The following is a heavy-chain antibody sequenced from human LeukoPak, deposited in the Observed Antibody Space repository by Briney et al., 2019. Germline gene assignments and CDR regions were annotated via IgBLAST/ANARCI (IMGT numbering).Heavy chain of an antibody. CDR3: ARCLYYYDTSGNYHYYFEY. D-gene: IGHD3-22*01. Sequence: GGSLRLSCAASGFSLSRYWMTWVRQAPGKGLEWVAWLNAGGGEQNYVDSVAGRFTISRDNAKNSLYLQMNSLRVEDTAVYYCARCLYYYDTSGNYHYYFEYWGKGTLVTVSS. CDR2: LNAGGGEQ. V-gene: IGHV3-7*01. J-gene: IGHJ4*01. CDR1: GFSLSRYW.